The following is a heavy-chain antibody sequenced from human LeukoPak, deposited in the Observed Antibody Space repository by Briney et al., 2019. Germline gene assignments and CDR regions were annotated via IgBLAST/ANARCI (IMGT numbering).Heavy chain of an antibody. CDR2: VNPKSGDT. Sequence: ASVKVSCKASGYTFTGYYMHWVRQAPGQGLEWMGWVNPKSGDTIYAQNFQGRVTMTRDTSISTAYMELSRLRSDDTAVYYCASHCSSTSCNPMDVWGKGTTVTVSS. J-gene: IGHJ6*03. V-gene: IGHV1-2*02. CDR3: ASHCSSTSCNPMDV. D-gene: IGHD2-2*01. CDR1: GYTFTGYY.